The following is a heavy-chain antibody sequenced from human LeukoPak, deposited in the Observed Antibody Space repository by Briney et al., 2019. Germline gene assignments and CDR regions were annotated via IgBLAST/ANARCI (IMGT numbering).Heavy chain of an antibody. CDR1: GFTFSSYS. CDR3: AKDLGSGWSRDAFDI. CDR2: ISGSGGST. J-gene: IGHJ3*02. Sequence: PGGSLRLSCAASGFTFSSYSMNWVRQAPGKGLEWVSAISGSGGSTYYADSVKGRFTISRDNSKNTLYLQMNSLRAEDTAVYYCAKDLGSGWSRDAFDIWGQGTMVTVSS. D-gene: IGHD6-19*01. V-gene: IGHV3-23*01.